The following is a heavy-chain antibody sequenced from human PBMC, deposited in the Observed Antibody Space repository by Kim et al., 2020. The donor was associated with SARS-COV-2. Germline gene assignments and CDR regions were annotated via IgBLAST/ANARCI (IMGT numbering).Heavy chain of an antibody. Sequence: ASVKVSCKASGYTFTGYYMHWVRQAPGQGLEWMGRINPNSGGTNYAQKFQGRVTMTRDTSISTAYMELSRLRSDDTAVYYCAFGSNTVPPEPFDYWGQGTLVTVSS. V-gene: IGHV1-2*06. CDR2: INPNSGGT. D-gene: IGHD1-1*01. CDR1: GYTFTGYY. J-gene: IGHJ4*02. CDR3: AFGSNTVPPEPFDY.